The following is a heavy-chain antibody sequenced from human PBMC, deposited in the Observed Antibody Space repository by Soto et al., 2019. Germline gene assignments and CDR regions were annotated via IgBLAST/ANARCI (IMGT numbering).Heavy chain of an antibody. CDR2: TWYDGSNK. CDR1: GFTFSSYG. CDR3: ARPLAPRYYDILTGYYRDYYYGMDV. J-gene: IGHJ6*02. Sequence: PGGSLRLSCAASGFTFSSYGMHWVRQAPGKGLEWVAVTWYDGSNKYYADSVKGRFTISRDNSKNTLYLQMNSLRAEDTAVYYCARPLAPRYYDILTGYYRDYYYGMDVWGQGTTVTVSS. D-gene: IGHD3-9*01. V-gene: IGHV3-33*01.